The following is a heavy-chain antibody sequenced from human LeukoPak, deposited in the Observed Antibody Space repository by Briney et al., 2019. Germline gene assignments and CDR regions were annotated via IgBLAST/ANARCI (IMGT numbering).Heavy chain of an antibody. D-gene: IGHD6-13*01. CDR1: FASISSGGYY. V-gene: IGHV4-31*03. CDR2: IFDSGNI. CDR3: ASSYSNSWYDY. J-gene: IGHJ4*02. Sequence: SETLSLTCTVSFASISSGGYYWTWIRQHPEKGLEWIGYIFDSGNIYYNPSLKSRLTISVDTSENQFSLKLTSVTAADSAIYYCASSYSNSWYDYWGQGILVTVSS.